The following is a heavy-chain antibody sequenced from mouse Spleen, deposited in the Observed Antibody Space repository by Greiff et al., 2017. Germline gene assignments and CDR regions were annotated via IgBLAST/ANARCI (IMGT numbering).Heavy chain of an antibody. V-gene: IGHV5-9*01. CDR3: ARGGYDDGPFAY. D-gene: IGHD2-3*01. CDR2: ISSGGGNT. CDR1: GFTFSSYA. Sequence: EVMLVESGGGLVKLGGSLKLSCAASGFTFSSYAMSWVRQTPEKRLEWVATISSGGGNTYYPDSVKGRFTISRDNAKNTLYLQMSSVKSEDTAMYYCARGGYDDGPFAYWGQGTLVTVSA. J-gene: IGHJ3*01.